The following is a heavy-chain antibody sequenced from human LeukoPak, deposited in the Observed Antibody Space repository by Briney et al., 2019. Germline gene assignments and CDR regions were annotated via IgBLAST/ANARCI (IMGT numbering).Heavy chain of an antibody. CDR2: IYYSGST. V-gene: IGHV4-39*01. Sequence: PSQTLSLTCTVSGGSITTSSYYWGWIRQPPGKVLEWIEIIYYSGSTYYNPSLKGRVTISVDTSKNQSSLKLSSVTAADTAVYYCARAFWARYFDFWGRGTLVTVSS. CDR3: ARAFWARYFDF. J-gene: IGHJ2*01. D-gene: IGHD2/OR15-2a*01. CDR1: GGSITTSSYY.